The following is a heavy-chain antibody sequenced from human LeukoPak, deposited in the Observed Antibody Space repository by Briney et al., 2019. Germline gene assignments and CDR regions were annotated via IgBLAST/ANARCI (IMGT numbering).Heavy chain of an antibody. Sequence: SGGSLRLSCAASGFTFSSYSMNWVRQAPGKGLEWVSYISSSSSTIYYADSVKGRFTISRDNAKNSLYLQMNSLRAEDTAVHYCACMLPLHYWGQGTLVTVSS. D-gene: IGHD2-8*01. V-gene: IGHV3-48*01. CDR1: GFTFSSYS. J-gene: IGHJ4*02. CDR2: ISSSSSTI. CDR3: ACMLPLHY.